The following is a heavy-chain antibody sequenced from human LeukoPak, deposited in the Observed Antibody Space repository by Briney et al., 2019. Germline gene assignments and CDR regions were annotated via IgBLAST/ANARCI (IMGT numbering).Heavy chain of an antibody. V-gene: IGHV1-18*01. CDR2: ISAYNGNT. D-gene: IGHD2-21*01. CDR3: ARSSSVTIPGYYFDY. CDR1: DYTFTSYG. J-gene: IGHJ4*02. Sequence: ASVKVSCKASDYTFTSYGISWVRQAPGQGLEWMGWISAYNGNTNYAQKFQGRVTVTTDTSTGTAYMELRSLRSDDTAVYYCARSSSVTIPGYYFDYWGQGTLVTVSS.